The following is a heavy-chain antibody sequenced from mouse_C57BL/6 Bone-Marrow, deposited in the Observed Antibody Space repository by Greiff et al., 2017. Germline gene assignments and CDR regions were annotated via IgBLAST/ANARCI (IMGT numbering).Heavy chain of an antibody. J-gene: IGHJ4*01. V-gene: IGHV2-9-1*01. CDR1: GFSLTSYA. D-gene: IGHD1-1*01. Sequence: VQVVESGPGLVAPSQSLSITCTVSGFSLTSYAISWVRQPPGKGLEWLGVIWTGGGTNYNSALKSRLSISKDNSKSQVFLKMNSLQTDDTARYYCARNVGSSFYAMDYWGQGTSVTVSS. CDR2: IWTGGGT. CDR3: ARNVGSSFYAMDY.